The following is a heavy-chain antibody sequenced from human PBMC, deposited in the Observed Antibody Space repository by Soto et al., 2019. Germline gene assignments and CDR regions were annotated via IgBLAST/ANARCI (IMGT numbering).Heavy chain of an antibody. D-gene: IGHD6-19*01. Sequence: QVQLQESGPGLVKPSQTLSLTCTVSGGSISSGDYYWSWLRQHPGKGLEWIGDIYYSGSTYYNPSLKSRVTILVDTSKNQFYLKLSSVTAADTAVYYCARGPGSGWYDYWGQGTLVTVSS. CDR3: ARGPGSGWYDY. J-gene: IGHJ4*02. CDR2: IYYSGST. V-gene: IGHV4-31*03. CDR1: GGSISSGDYY.